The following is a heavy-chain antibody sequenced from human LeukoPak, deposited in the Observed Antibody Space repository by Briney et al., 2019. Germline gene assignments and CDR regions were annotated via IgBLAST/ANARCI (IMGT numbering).Heavy chain of an antibody. J-gene: IGHJ3*02. V-gene: IGHV3-23*01. CDR2: ISNSGDST. CDR1: GFIFSIYA. CDR3: AKDSTTVTTGAFDI. Sequence: GGSLRLSFAASGFIFSIYAMSWVRQAPGKGLEWVSSISNSGDSTYYADSVKGRFTISRDNSKNTLYLQMNSLRAEDTAVYYCAKDSTTVTTGAFDIWGQGTMVTVSS. D-gene: IGHD4-17*01.